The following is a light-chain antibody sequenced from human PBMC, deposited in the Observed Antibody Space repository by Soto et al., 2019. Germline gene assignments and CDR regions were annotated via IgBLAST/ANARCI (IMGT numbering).Light chain of an antibody. J-gene: IGLJ3*02. CDR1: NSNIGAGYD. CDR3: QSYDSSLSGWG. V-gene: IGLV1-40*01. CDR2: GNS. Sequence: QLVLTQPPSVSGAPGQRVTISCTGYNSNIGAGYDVHWYQQLPGTAPKLLIYGNSNRPSGVPDRFSASKSGTSASLAITGLQAEDEADYYRQSYDSSLSGWGFGGGTKLTVL.